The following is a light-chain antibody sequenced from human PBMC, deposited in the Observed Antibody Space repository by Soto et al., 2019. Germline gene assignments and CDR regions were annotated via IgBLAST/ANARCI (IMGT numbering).Light chain of an antibody. J-gene: IGKJ1*01. V-gene: IGKV3-20*01. CDR1: QSLSSRN. CDR3: QQYDSSPRT. Sequence: ELVLTQSPGTLSLSPGERATLSCRASQSLSSRNLAWYQQKPGQAPRPLIYGVSSRATGIPDRFSGSGSGTDFTLTISRLEPEDFAVYYCQQYDSSPRTFGQGTKVEIK. CDR2: GVS.